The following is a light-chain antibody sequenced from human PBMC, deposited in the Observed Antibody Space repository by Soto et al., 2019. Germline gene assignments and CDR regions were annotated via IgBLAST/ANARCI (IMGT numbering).Light chain of an antibody. CDR3: SSYTSSTSVA. J-gene: IGLJ2*01. CDR1: SSDVGGYNY. Sequence: QSALTQPASVSWSPGQSITISCTGTSSDVGGYNYVSWYQQHPGKAPKLIIYAVSNRPSGVSHRFSGSKSGNTASLAISGLQAEDEAEYYCSSYTSSTSVAFGGGTKLTVL. V-gene: IGLV2-14*01. CDR2: AVS.